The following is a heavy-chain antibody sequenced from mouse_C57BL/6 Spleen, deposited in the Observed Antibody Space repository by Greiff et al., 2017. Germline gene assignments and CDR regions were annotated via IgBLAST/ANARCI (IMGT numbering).Heavy chain of an antibody. V-gene: IGHV1-64*01. CDR3: ASFHYGPFAY. Sequence: QVQLQQPGAELVKPGASVKLSCKASGYTFTSYWMHWVKQRPGQGLEWIGMIHPNSGSTNYNEKFKSKATLTVDKSSSPAYMQLSSLTSEDSAVYYCASFHYGPFAYWGQVTLVTVSA. D-gene: IGHD1-1*02. CDR2: IHPNSGST. CDR1: GYTFTSYW. J-gene: IGHJ3*01.